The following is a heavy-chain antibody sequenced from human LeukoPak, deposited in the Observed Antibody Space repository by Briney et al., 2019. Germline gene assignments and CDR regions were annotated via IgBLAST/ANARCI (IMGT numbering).Heavy chain of an antibody. CDR3: ARDSRIGGSSAVDPPFDY. CDR2: TYYRSKWYN. D-gene: IGHD6-6*01. V-gene: IGHV6-1*01. Sequence: SQTLSLTCAISGDSVSSNSAAWNWIRQSPSRGLEWLGRTYYRSKWYNDYAVSVKSRITINPDTSKNQFSLQLNSVTPEDTAVYYCARDSRIGGSSAVDPPFDYWGQGTLVTVSS. CDR1: GDSVSSNSAA. J-gene: IGHJ4*02.